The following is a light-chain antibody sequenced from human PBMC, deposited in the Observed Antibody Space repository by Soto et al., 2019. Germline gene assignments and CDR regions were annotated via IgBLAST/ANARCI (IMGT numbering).Light chain of an antibody. CDR1: QSVSSSY. J-gene: IGKJ2*01. CDR2: GAS. Sequence: EIVWTQSPGTLSLSPGERATLSCRASQSVSSSYLAWYQQKPGQAPRLLIYGASSRATGIPDRFSGSGSGTDFTLTISRLEPEDFAVYYCQQYGGSPGTFGQGTKLEIK. CDR3: QQYGGSPGT. V-gene: IGKV3-20*01.